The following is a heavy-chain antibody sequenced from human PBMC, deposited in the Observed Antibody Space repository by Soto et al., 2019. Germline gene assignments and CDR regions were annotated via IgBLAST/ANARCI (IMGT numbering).Heavy chain of an antibody. J-gene: IGHJ6*02. CDR1: GGTFSSYA. CDR3: ARGRGGSYYPLPGSGVDV. CDR2: IIPIFGTA. D-gene: IGHD3-10*01. Sequence: QVQLVQSGAEVKKPGSSVKVSCKASGGTFSSYAISWVRQAPGQGLEWMGGIIPIFGTANYAQKFQGRVTITSDESTSTAYLELSSLRSQDTAVYYCARGRGGSYYPLPGSGVDVWGQGTTVTVSS. V-gene: IGHV1-69*01.